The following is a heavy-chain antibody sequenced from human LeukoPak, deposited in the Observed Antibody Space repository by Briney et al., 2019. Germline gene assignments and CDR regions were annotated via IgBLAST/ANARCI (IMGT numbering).Heavy chain of an antibody. CDR3: TTTGGFYCSSTSCDDY. Sequence: PGGSLRLSCAASGFTFSSYAMSWVRQAPGKGLEWVSSITSSGGSTYYAGSVKGQFTISRDNSKSTVYLQMNSLKTEDTAVYYCTTTGGFYCSSTSCDDYWGQGTLVTVSS. D-gene: IGHD2-2*01. J-gene: IGHJ4*02. V-gene: IGHV3-23*01. CDR2: ITSSGGST. CDR1: GFTFSSYA.